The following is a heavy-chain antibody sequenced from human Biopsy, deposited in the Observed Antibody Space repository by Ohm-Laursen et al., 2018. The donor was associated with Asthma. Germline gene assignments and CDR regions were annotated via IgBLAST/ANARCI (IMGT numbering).Heavy chain of an antibody. CDR1: GFRFSDYG. D-gene: IGHD6-13*01. J-gene: IGHJ4*02. V-gene: IGHV3-23*01. Sequence: SLRLSCAASGFRFSDYGMNWVRQAPGKGLEWVASISSGGGSRDYADSMEGRFTISRDNYNMVFLHMNYLRAEDTAIYYCAKHQLVRYLDYWGQGTLVTVSS. CDR2: ISSGGGSR. CDR3: AKHQLVRYLDY.